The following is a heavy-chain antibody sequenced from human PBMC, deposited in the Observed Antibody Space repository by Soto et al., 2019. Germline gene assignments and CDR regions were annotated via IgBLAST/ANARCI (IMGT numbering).Heavy chain of an antibody. CDR3: ARSQGGSTSLDIYYDYYYGMDG. Sequence: QVQLVQSGAEVKKPGSSVKVSCKAPGGTFSSYAISWVRQAPGQGLEWMGGIIPIFGTANYAQKFQGRVTITADESTSTGYMELSSLRSEDTAVYYCARSQGGSTSLDIYYDYYYGMDGWGQGTTVTVSS. V-gene: IGHV1-69*01. CDR1: GGTFSSYA. D-gene: IGHD2-2*01. J-gene: IGHJ6*02. CDR2: IIPIFGTA.